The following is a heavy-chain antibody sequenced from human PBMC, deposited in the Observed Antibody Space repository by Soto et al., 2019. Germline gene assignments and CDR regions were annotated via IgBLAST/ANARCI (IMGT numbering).Heavy chain of an antibody. CDR3: AKGGYCSSTSCRDYYYYGMDV. CDR2: ISGSGGST. D-gene: IGHD2-2*01. CDR1: GFTFSSYA. J-gene: IGHJ6*02. V-gene: IGHV3-23*01. Sequence: PGGSLRLSCAASGFTFSSYAMSWVRQAPGKGLEWDSAISGSGGSTYYADSVKGRFTISRDNSKNTLYLQMNSLRAEDTAVYYCAKGGYCSSTSCRDYYYYGMDVWGQGTTVTVSS.